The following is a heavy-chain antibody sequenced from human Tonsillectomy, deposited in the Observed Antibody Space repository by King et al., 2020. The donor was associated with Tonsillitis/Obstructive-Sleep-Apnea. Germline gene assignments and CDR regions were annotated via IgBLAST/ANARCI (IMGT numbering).Heavy chain of an antibody. Sequence: VQLVESGGGVVQPGGSLRLSCEASGFTFSSYSMHCVRQAPDKGLEWVALISFDGDNKYYADTVKDRFAVSRDNSKSTLYMQLDSLRAEDTAVYYCARGRLIRITFWYHDAFAIWGRGAMVTVS. CDR2: ISFDGDNK. D-gene: IGHD6-13*01. J-gene: IGHJ3*02. V-gene: IGHV3-30*01. CDR1: GFTFSSYS. CDR3: ARGRLIRITFWYHDAFAI.